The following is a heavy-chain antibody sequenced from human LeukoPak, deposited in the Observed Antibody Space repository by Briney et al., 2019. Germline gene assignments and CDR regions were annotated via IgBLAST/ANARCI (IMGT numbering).Heavy chain of an antibody. Sequence: SETLSLTCAVYGVSFSGYYWSWIRQPPGKGLEWIGEINHSGSTNYNPSLKSRVTISVDTSKNQFSLKLSSVTAADTAVYYCARGSGLITMIVVVITKPKSIYDYWGQGTLVTDSS. CDR3: ARGSGLITMIVVVITKPKSIYDY. CDR2: INHSGST. J-gene: IGHJ4*02. D-gene: IGHD3-22*01. CDR1: GVSFSGYY. V-gene: IGHV4-34*01.